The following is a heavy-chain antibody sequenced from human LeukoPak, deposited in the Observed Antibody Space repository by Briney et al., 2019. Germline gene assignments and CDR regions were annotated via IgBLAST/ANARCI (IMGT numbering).Heavy chain of an antibody. CDR3: ARAKSRSSTYYLGH. V-gene: IGHV1-2*02. J-gene: IGHJ4*02. CDR1: GFPFNDYF. D-gene: IGHD2/OR15-2a*01. CDR2: INPYSGAT. Sequence: ASVKVSCKASGFPFNDYFIHWVRQAPGQGLQWMGWINPYSGATNFGQNFRARVSFTRDASIATVFTELKSLTSDDTAIYYCARAKSRSSTYYLGHWGQGTLVTVSS.